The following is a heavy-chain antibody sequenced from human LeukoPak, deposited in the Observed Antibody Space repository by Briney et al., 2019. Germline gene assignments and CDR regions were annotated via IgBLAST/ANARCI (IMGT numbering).Heavy chain of an antibody. CDR3: AKDGVGGSYLTHFDY. CDR1: GFTFSSYA. V-gene: IGHV3-23*01. Sequence: GGSLRLSCAASGFTFSSYAMSWVRQAPGKGLEWLSAISGSGGSTYYADSVKGRFTISRDNSKNTLYLQMNSLRAEDTAVYYCAKDGVGGSYLTHFDYWGQGTLVTVSS. J-gene: IGHJ4*02. D-gene: IGHD1-26*01. CDR2: ISGSGGST.